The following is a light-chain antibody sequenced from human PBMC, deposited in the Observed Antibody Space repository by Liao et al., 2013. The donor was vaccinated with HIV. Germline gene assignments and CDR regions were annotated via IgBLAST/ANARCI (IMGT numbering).Light chain of an antibody. J-gene: IGLJ1*01. CDR3: LSTDSTGTYRV. CDR1: KLGDKY. Sequence: SYELTQPPSVSVFPGQTASITCSGDKLGDKYACWYQQKPGQSPVLVIYEDSKRPSGIPERFSGSSSGTTVTLTISGVQAEDEADYYCLSTDSTGTYRVFGSGTKVTV. CDR2: EDS. V-gene: IGLV3-25*03.